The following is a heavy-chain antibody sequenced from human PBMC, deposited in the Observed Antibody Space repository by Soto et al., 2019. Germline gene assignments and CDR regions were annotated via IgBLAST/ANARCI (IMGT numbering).Heavy chain of an antibody. D-gene: IGHD4-17*01. Sequence: GESLKISCAASGFTFRNYAMHWVRQAPGKGLEWVVVISYDGSKKYYADSLEGRFTISRDNSNNTLYLQMNSLTDEDTAVYYCVRAPGSATVTTSYVDYWGQGTLVTSPQ. V-gene: IGHV3-30*03. CDR2: ISYDGSKK. CDR1: GFTFRNYA. J-gene: IGHJ4*02. CDR3: VRAPGSATVTTSYVDY.